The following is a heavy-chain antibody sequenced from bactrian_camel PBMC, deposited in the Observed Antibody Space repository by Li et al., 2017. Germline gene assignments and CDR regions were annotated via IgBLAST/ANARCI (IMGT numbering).Heavy chain of an antibody. CDR1: RRTYYRHC. J-gene: IGHJ4*01. CDR2: IDSGGFT. CDR3: AASRRQGWYASLTASDYNY. D-gene: IGHD6*01. Sequence: HVQLVESGGGSVQVGGSLRLSCAISRRTYYRHCMGWFRQAPGKEREAVAAIDSGGFTNYIDSVKGRFTISRENAKNTLYLQMNSLNPEDTAMYYCAASRRQGWYASLTASDYNYWGQGTQVTVS. V-gene: IGHV3S53*01.